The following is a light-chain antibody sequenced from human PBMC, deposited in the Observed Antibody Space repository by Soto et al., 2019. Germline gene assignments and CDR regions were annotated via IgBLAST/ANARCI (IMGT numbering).Light chain of an antibody. CDR3: QQYSSAPRT. CDR1: QSVSSDS. V-gene: IGKV3-20*01. Sequence: EIVLTQSPGTLSLSPGERAILSCRASQSVSSDSLAWYRQKPGQAPRLLVYDASSRATGIPDRFSGSGSGTDFTLTISRLEPEEFAVYYCQQYSSAPRTFGQGTKVEIK. J-gene: IGKJ1*01. CDR2: DAS.